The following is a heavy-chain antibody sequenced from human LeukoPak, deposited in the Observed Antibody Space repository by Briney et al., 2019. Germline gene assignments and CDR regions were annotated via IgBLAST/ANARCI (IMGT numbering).Heavy chain of an antibody. D-gene: IGHD3-9*01. CDR2: IYSGGTA. Sequence: GGSLRLSCAASGFTVSSNYMNWVRQAPGKGLEWGSVIYSGGTADYADSVKGRFTISRDNSKNTLYLQMNSLRADDTAVYYCASQRRVDLGFAFNLWGQGTMVTVSS. CDR1: GFTVSSNY. J-gene: IGHJ3*01. CDR3: ASQRRVDLGFAFNL. V-gene: IGHV3-66*04.